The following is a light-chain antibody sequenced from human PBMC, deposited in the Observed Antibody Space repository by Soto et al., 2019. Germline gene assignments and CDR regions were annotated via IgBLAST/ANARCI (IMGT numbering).Light chain of an antibody. CDR3: GTWDSSLSAGV. CDR2: DNN. Sequence: QSVLTQPPSVSAAPGQKVTISCSGSSSNIGNNYVSWYQQLPGTAPKVLIHDNNKRPSGIPDRFSGSKSGTSATLGITGLQTGDEADYYCGTWDSSLSAGVFGGGTKLTV. J-gene: IGLJ2*01. V-gene: IGLV1-51*01. CDR1: SSNIGNNY.